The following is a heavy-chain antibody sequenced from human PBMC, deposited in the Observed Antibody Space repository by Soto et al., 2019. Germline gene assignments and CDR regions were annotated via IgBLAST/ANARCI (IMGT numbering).Heavy chain of an antibody. V-gene: IGHV1-18*01. D-gene: IGHD2-21*02. CDR3: ARDRDWSLDY. Sequence: GASVKVSCKASGYSFTTYGMTWVRQAPGQGLEWMGWISTDKGNTKYAQNFQSRATLTTDTSTSTAYMELRSLRSDDTAVYYCARDRDWSLDYWGQGTLVTVSS. CDR2: ISTDKGNT. CDR1: GYSFTTYG. J-gene: IGHJ4*02.